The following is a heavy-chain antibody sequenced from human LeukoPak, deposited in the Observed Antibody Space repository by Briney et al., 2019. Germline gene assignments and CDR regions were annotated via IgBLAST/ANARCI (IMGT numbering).Heavy chain of an antibody. Sequence: PSETLSLTCAVYGGSFSGFYWSWIRQPPGKGLAWIGELNHSGSTNYNPSPKSRVTISVDTSKNQFSLKLSSVTAADTAVYYCARGGQKYYFDYWGQGTLVTVSS. CDR2: LNHSGST. CDR3: ARGGQKYYFDY. V-gene: IGHV4-34*01. CDR1: GGSFSGFY. J-gene: IGHJ4*02.